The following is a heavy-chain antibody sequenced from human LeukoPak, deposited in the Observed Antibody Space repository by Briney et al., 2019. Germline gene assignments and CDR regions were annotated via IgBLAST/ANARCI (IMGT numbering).Heavy chain of an antibody. CDR1: GFTFSNFA. J-gene: IGHJ4*02. CDR3: ARGPLDAPQQQLVPLDY. D-gene: IGHD6-13*01. CDR2: ISYDGSSK. Sequence: PGGSLRLSCAASGFTFSNFAMHWVRQAPGKGLEWVALISYDGSSKYNEDSVKGRFTISRDNAKNTLYLQMNSLRAEDTAVYYCARGPLDAPQQQLVPLDYWGQGTLVTVSS. V-gene: IGHV3-30*04.